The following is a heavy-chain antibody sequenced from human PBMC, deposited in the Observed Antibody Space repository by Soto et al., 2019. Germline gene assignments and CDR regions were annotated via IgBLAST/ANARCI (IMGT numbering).Heavy chain of an antibody. CDR2: INPSGGST. Sequence: ASVKVSCKASGYTFTNYYMHWVRQAPGPALEWMGIINPSGGSTSYAQKFQGRVTMTRDTSTSTVYMELSSLRSEDTAVYYCARDGIRPQDFDYWGPGTLVTVSS. CDR1: GYTFTNYY. CDR3: ARDGIRPQDFDY. J-gene: IGHJ4*02. V-gene: IGHV1-46*01. D-gene: IGHD1-26*01.